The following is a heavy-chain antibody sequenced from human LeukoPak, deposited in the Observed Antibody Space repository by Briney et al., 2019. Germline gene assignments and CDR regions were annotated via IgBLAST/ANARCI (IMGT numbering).Heavy chain of an antibody. CDR2: ISYDGSNK. D-gene: IGHD3/OR15-3a*01. CDR1: GFTFSSYW. V-gene: IGHV3-30*18. CDR3: AKEGGLENYFDY. Sequence: GGSLRLSCAASGFTFSSYWMSWVRQAPGKGLEWVAVISYDGSNKYYADSVKGRFTISRDNSKNTLYPQMNSLRAEDTAVYYCAKEGGLENYFDYWGQGTLVTVSS. J-gene: IGHJ4*02.